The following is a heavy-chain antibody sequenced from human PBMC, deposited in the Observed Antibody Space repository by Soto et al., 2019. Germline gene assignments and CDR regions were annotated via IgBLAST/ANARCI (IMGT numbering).Heavy chain of an antibody. CDR2: ISWNSGSI. CDR1: GFTFDDYA. J-gene: IGHJ4*02. CDR3: AKVSMVRGVICFDY. D-gene: IGHD3-10*01. V-gene: IGHV3-9*01. Sequence: EVQLVESGGGLVQPGRSLRLSCAASGFTFDDYAMHWVRQAPGKGLEWVSGISWNSGSIGYADSVKGRFTISRDNAKNSLYLQMNSLRAEDTALYYCAKVSMVRGVICFDYWGQGTLDTVSS.